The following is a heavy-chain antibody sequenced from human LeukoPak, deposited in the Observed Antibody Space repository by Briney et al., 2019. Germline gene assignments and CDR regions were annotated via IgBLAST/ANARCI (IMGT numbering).Heavy chain of an antibody. J-gene: IGHJ4*02. CDR3: ARIGYVSSSLDF. Sequence: PGGSLRLSCTASGFTFSTYWMSWVRQAPGKGLEWVANIKEDGRTKYYLDSVKGRFTISRDNPKNSLYLEMDSLRAGDTAVYFCARIGYVSSSLDFWGQGALVTVSS. D-gene: IGHD6-6*01. CDR1: GFTFSTYW. CDR2: IKEDGRTK. V-gene: IGHV3-7*05.